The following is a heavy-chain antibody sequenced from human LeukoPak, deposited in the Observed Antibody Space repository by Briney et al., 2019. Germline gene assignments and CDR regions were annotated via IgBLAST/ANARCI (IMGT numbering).Heavy chain of an antibody. J-gene: IGHJ5*02. CDR1: GYSISSGYY. V-gene: IGHV4-38-2*02. CDR2: TYHSGST. CDR3: ARRSSNYAVVDP. Sequence: SETLSLTCTVSGYSISSGYYWGWIRLPPGKGLESIGSTYHSGSTYYNPSLKSRVTISVDTSKNQFSLKLSSVTAADTAVYYCARRSSNYAVVDPWGQGTLVTVSS. D-gene: IGHD6-13*01.